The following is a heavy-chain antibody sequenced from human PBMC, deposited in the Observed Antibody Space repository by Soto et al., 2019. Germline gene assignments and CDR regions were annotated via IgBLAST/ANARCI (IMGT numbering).Heavy chain of an antibody. V-gene: IGHV4-31*03. CDR3: ARVPSPFDFYYAMDV. Sequence: PSETLSLTCTVSGDSVNRGGYYWSWIRQHPGKGLEWIGHTYFSGSTNYNPSLKSRVTISVDTSKNQFSLRLSSVTAADTAVYFCARVPSPFDFYYAMDVWGQGTTVTVSS. D-gene: IGHD3-16*01. CDR2: TYFSGST. CDR1: GDSVNRGGYY. J-gene: IGHJ6*02.